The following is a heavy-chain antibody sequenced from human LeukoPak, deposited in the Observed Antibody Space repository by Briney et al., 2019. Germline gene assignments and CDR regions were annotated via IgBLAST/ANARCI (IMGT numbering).Heavy chain of an antibody. D-gene: IGHD3-9*01. Sequence: SETLSLTCTVSGGSISSSSYYWGWIRQPPGKGLEWLGSIYYSGSTYYNPSLKSRVTISVDTSKNQFSLKLSSVTAADTAVYYCARELRYFDYLSDYWGQGTLVTVSS. CDR1: GGSISSSSYY. CDR2: IYYSGST. J-gene: IGHJ4*02. CDR3: ARELRYFDYLSDY. V-gene: IGHV4-39*01.